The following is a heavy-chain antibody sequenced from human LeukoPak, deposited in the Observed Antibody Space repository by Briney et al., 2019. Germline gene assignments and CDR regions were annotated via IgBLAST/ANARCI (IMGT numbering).Heavy chain of an antibody. CDR1: GFTFNTYA. CDR3: AKDRTRELTAFDY. V-gene: IGHV3-30*02. Sequence: GGSLRLSCAASGFTFNTYAMHWVRQPPGKGLEGVAFIRYDGSNKYYADSVKGRFTISRDNSENTLYLQMNSLRAEDTAVYYCAKDRTRELTAFDYWGQGTLVTVSS. J-gene: IGHJ4*02. D-gene: IGHD1-7*01. CDR2: IRYDGSNK.